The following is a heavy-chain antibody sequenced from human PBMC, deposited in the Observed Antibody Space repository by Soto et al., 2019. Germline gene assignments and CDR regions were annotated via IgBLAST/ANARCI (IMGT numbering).Heavy chain of an antibody. CDR3: ARPFDSSGWNDY. CDR1: GYSFTSYW. CDR2: IWPGDSDT. V-gene: IGHV5-51*01. D-gene: IGHD6-19*01. J-gene: IGHJ4*02. Sequence: PXESVKISRQRSGYSFTSYWIGWVRQVPGKCLEWMGIIWPGDSDTRYSPSFQGQVTISADKSINTAYLQWNSLKASDTAMYHCARPFDSSGWNDYWGQGTLVTVSS.